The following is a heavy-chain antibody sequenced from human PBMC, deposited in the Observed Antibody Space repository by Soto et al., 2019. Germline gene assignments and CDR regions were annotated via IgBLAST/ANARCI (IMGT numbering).Heavy chain of an antibody. V-gene: IGHV4-39*01. CDR1: GGSIHSNNYY. D-gene: IGHD3-16*01. CDR3: SSFFHRRGEFTFPCSFDY. Sequence: QLQLQESGPGLVKPSETLSLTCTVSGGSIHSNNYYWGWIRQPPGRGLECIANIHYSGSTHYNPSLKSRVTIAVDTSKNQFSLKLGSVTAADTAVYYCSSFFHRRGEFTFPCSFDYWGQGTLVTVSS. CDR2: IHYSGST. J-gene: IGHJ4*02.